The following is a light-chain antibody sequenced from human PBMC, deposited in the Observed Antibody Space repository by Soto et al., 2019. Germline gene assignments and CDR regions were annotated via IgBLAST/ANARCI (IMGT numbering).Light chain of an antibody. CDR3: QQLNSFPRT. Sequence: DIQLTQSPSFLSASVGDRVTITCRASQGISSYLAWYQQKPGKAPKLVIYAASTLQSGVPSRFTGSGSGTEFTLTISSLQPEDFATYYRQQLNSFPRTFGQGTKVEIK. V-gene: IGKV1-9*01. CDR2: AAS. J-gene: IGKJ1*01. CDR1: QGISSY.